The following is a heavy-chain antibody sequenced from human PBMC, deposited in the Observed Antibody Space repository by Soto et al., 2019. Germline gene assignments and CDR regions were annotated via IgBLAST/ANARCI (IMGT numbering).Heavy chain of an antibody. Sequence: SETLSLTCTVSGGSVRSGSYYWSWIRQPPGKGLEWIGYIYYSGSTNYNPSLKSRVTISVDTSKNQFSLKLSSVTAADTAVYYCARSGRVLLWFGEFDTAHTGYYYYGMDVWGQGTTVTVSS. CDR2: IYYSGST. CDR3: ARSGRVLLWFGEFDTAHTGYYYYGMDV. J-gene: IGHJ6*02. CDR1: GGSVRSGSYY. V-gene: IGHV4-61*01. D-gene: IGHD3-10*01.